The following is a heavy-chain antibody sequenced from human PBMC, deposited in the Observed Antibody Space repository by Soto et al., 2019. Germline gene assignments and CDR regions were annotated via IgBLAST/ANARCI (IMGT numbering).Heavy chain of an antibody. V-gene: IGHV5-10-1*01. CDR2: IDPSDSQT. J-gene: IGHJ4*02. Sequence: GESLKISCKGSGYSFAGYWITWVRQMPGKGLEWMGRIDPSDSQTYYSPSFRGHVTISAAKSITTVFLQWSRLRASDTAMYYCARQIYDSDSGPNFQYYFDSWCQGTLVTVSS. D-gene: IGHD3-22*01. CDR3: ARQIYDSDSGPNFQYYFDS. CDR1: GYSFAGYW.